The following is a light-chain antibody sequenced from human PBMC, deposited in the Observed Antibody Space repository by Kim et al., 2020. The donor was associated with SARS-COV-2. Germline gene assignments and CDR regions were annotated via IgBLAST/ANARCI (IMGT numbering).Light chain of an antibody. CDR1: TGAVTSGHY. Sequence: VTLTCCSSTGAVTSGHYHYSLQQKHGQAPRTLISDTSNKHSWTPARFSGSLIGGKAALTLSGAQPEDEADYYCFLSYNNARFWVFGGGTQLTVL. CDR2: DTS. CDR3: FLSYNNARFWV. J-gene: IGLJ3*02. V-gene: IGLV7-46*01.